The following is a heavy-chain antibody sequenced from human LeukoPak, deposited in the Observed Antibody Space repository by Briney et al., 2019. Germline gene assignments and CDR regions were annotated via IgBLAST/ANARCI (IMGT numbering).Heavy chain of an antibody. J-gene: IGHJ4*02. CDR3: ARGVNSGYFDY. Sequence: PSETLSLTCTVSGGSISSYYWSWIRQSPGKGLECIGYIHYTGSTNYNPSLKSRVTISVDTSKNQFSLKLTSVTAADTAVYYCARGVNSGYFDYCGQGTLVTVSS. CDR2: IHYTGST. D-gene: IGHD1-26*01. CDR1: GGSISSYY. V-gene: IGHV4-59*01.